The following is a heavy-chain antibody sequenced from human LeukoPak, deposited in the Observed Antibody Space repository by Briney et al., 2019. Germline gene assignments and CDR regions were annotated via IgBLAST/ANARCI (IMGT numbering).Heavy chain of an antibody. CDR2: INHSGST. CDR1: GGSFSGYY. J-gene: IGHJ3*02. CDR3: ARRIGYCYGI. V-gene: IGHV4-34*01. Sequence: SETLSLTCAVYGGSFSGYYWSWIRQPPGKGLEWIGEINHSGSTNYNPSLKSRVTISVDTSKNQFSLKLSSVTAADTAVYYCARRIGYCYGIWGQGTMVTVSS. D-gene: IGHD5-18*01.